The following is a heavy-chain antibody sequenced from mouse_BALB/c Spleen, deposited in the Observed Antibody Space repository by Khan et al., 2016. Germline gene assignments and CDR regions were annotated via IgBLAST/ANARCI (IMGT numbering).Heavy chain of an antibody. D-gene: IGHD3-1*01. CDR3: ARSRLDFDY. CDR2: ILPGSDST. J-gene: IGHJ2*01. CDR1: GYTFSSYW. V-gene: IGHV1-9*01. Sequence: QVQLQQSGAELMKPGASVKISCKATGYTFSSYWIEWVKQRPGHGLEWIGEILPGSDSTNYDEKFKGKATFTADTSSNTAYMQLSSLTSEGSAVYYCARSRLDFDYWGQGTTLTVSS.